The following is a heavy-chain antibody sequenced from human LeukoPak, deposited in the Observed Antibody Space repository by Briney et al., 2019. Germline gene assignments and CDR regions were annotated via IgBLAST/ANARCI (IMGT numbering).Heavy chain of an antibody. Sequence: ASVKVSCKASGYTFTGYYMHWVRQARGQGLEWMGWINPNSGGTNYAQKFQGRVTMTRDTSISTAYMELSRLRSDDTAVYYCARVATAAAAGTKINYFDYWGQGTLVTVYS. CDR2: INPNSGGT. J-gene: IGHJ4*02. CDR1: GYTFTGYY. D-gene: IGHD6-13*01. CDR3: ARVATAAAAGTKINYFDY. V-gene: IGHV1-2*02.